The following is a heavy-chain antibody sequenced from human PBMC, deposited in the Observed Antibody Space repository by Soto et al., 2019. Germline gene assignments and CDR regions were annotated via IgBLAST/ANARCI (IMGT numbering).Heavy chain of an antibody. J-gene: IGHJ4*02. CDR2: INPNGGST. CDR1: GYIFTNFY. CDR3: TRGLASGDY. D-gene: IGHD6-6*01. Sequence: QVQLVQPGAEVKKPGASVKFSCKASGYIFTNFYIHWVRQAPGPGLEWIGIINPNGGSTNYAQNFQGRVTMTGDTATSTVYMDLSSLRSEDTAVYYCTRGLASGDYWGQGTLITVSS. V-gene: IGHV1-46*01.